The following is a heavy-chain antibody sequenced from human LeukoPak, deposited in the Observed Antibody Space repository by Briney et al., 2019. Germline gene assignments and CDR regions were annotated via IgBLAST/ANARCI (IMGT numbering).Heavy chain of an antibody. V-gene: IGHV3-66*01. CDR3: ARDLSGYYYDY. CDR1: GFTVSSSY. Sequence: GGSLRLSCAASGFTVSSSYMSWVRQAPGKGLEWVSVIYGGGSTYYADSVKGRFTISRDNSRNTLYLQMNSLRAEDTAVYYCARDLSGYYYDYWGQGTLVTVSS. D-gene: IGHD3-22*01. CDR2: IYGGGST. J-gene: IGHJ4*02.